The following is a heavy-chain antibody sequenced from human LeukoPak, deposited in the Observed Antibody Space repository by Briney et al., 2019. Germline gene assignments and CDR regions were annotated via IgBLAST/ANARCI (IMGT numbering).Heavy chain of an antibody. D-gene: IGHD3-3*01. CDR2: IYTSGST. V-gene: IGHV4-4*07. CDR1: GGSISSYY. Sequence: SETLSLTCTVSGGSISSYYWSWIRQPAGKGLEWIGRIYTSGSTNYNPSLKSRVTMSVDTSKNQFSLKLSSVIAADTAVYYCARDLGITIFGVVIKDAFDIWGQGTMVTVSS. J-gene: IGHJ3*02. CDR3: ARDLGITIFGVVIKDAFDI.